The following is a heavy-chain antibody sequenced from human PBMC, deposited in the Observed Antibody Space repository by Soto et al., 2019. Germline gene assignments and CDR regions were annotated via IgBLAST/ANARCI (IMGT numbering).Heavy chain of an antibody. Sequence: GGSLRLSCAASGFTFSSYGMHWVRQAPGKGLEWVAVISYDGSNKYYADSVKGRFTISRDNSKNTLYLQMNSLRAEDTAVYYCARERRIAARPSYFDYWGQGTLVTVSS. CDR1: GFTFSSYG. D-gene: IGHD6-6*01. J-gene: IGHJ4*02. V-gene: IGHV3-30*03. CDR3: ARERRIAARPSYFDY. CDR2: ISYDGSNK.